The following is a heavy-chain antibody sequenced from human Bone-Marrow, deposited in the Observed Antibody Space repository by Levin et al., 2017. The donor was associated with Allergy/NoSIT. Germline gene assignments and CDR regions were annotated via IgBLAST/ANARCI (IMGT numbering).Heavy chain of an antibody. J-gene: IGHJ4*02. CDR3: ARYNGYDFDY. D-gene: IGHD5-12*01. CDR2: IYYSGNT. Sequence: SQTLSLTCTVSGGSISSGGYYWSWIRQHPGKGLEWIGYIYYSGNTYYNPSLKSRVSISVVTSKNQFSLKLSSVTAADTAVYYCARYNGYDFDYWGQGTLVTVSS. V-gene: IGHV4-31*03. CDR1: GGSISSGGYY.